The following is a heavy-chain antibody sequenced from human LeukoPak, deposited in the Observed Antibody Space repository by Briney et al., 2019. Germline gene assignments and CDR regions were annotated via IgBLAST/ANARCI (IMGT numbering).Heavy chain of an antibody. V-gene: IGHV3-23*01. Sequence: GGSLRLSCGVSGLTFSSYAMSWVRQAPGKGLEWVSGISGSGGSTYYADSVRGRFTISRDNSKNTLYLQMNSLRAEDTAVYYCAKVGGADDYYFDYWGQGTLVTVSS. CDR3: AKVGGADDYYFDY. D-gene: IGHD1-26*01. CDR2: ISGSGGST. J-gene: IGHJ4*02. CDR1: GLTFSSYA.